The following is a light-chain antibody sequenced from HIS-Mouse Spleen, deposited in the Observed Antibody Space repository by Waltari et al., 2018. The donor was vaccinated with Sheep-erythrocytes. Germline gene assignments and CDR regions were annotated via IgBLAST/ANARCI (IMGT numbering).Light chain of an antibody. Sequence: SYELTQPPSVSVSPGQTASIPGSGDKLGDKYACWYQQNPGQSPVLVIYQESKRPSGIPERFSGSNSGNTATLTIRGTQAMDEADYYCQAWDSSTWVFGGGTKLTVL. CDR2: QES. CDR1: KLGDKY. CDR3: QAWDSSTWV. V-gene: IGLV3-1*01. J-gene: IGLJ3*02.